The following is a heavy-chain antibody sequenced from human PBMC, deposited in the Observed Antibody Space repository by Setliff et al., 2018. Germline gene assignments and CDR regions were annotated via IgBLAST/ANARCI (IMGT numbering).Heavy chain of an antibody. V-gene: IGHV3-7*01. J-gene: IGHJ6*03. CDR3: ASIDWGENFYNTDV. CDR1: GFTFSSLW. CDR2: INQDGSAQ. Sequence: GGSLRLSCAASGFTFSSLWMAWVRQAPGRGLEWVANINQDGSAQYYVDSVKGRFTISRDNAKNTLYLQMNSLRGEDTAVYFCASIDWGENFYNTDVWGKGTTVTVSS. D-gene: IGHD7-27*01.